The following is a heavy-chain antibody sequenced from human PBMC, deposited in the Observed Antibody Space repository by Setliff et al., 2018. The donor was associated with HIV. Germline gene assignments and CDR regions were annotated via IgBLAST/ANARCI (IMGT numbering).Heavy chain of an antibody. CDR3: ARGGSSGWERGLGYYYYYYMDV. D-gene: IGHD6-19*01. J-gene: IGHJ6*03. CDR1: GGSISSYY. CDR2: IYYSGST. V-gene: IGHV4-59*01. Sequence: SETLSLTCTVSGGSISSYYWSWIRQPPGKGLEWIGYIYYSGSTNYNPSLKSRVTISVDTSKNQFSRKLSSVTAADTAVYYCARGGSSGWERGLGYYYYYYMDVWGKGTTVTVSS.